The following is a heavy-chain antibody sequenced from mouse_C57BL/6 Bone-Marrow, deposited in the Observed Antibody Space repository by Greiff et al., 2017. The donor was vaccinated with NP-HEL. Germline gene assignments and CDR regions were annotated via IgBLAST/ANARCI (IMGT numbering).Heavy chain of an antibody. CDR2: ISSGGSYT. D-gene: IGHD1-1*02. Sequence: EVKLVEPGGDLVKPGGSLKLSCAASGFTFSSYGMSWVRQTPDKRLEWVATISSGGSYTYYPDSVKGRFTISRDNAKNTLYLQMSSLKSEDTAMYYCARRELSYAMDYWGQGTSVTVSS. J-gene: IGHJ4*01. V-gene: IGHV5-6*02. CDR1: GFTFSSYG. CDR3: ARRELSYAMDY.